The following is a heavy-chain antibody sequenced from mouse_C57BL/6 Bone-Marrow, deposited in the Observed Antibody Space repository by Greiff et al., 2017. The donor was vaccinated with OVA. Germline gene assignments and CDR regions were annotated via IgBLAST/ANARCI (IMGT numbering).Heavy chain of an antibody. J-gene: IGHJ3*01. V-gene: IGHV7-1*01. D-gene: IGHD1-1*01. Sequence: EVQRVESGGGLVQSGRSLRLSCATSGFTFSDFYMEWVRQAPGKGLEWIAASRNKANDYTTEYSASVKGRFIVSRDTSQSILYLQMNALRAEDTAIYYCARDAYGSSGSWFAYWGQGTLVTVSA. CDR2: SRNKANDYTT. CDR1: GFTFSDFY. CDR3: ARDAYGSSGSWFAY.